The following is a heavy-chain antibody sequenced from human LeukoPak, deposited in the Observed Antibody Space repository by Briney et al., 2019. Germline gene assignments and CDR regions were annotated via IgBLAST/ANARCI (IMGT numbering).Heavy chain of an antibody. D-gene: IGHD2-21*01. Sequence: GGSLRLSCAASGFTFSSYGMHWVRQAPGKGLEWVASFDGNAHGTYFADSVKGRCTISSDNSKNTVYLQMNSLRADDTAIYYCAKARIIGVGWAQFDSWGQGSLVTVSS. V-gene: IGHV3-NL1*01. CDR2: FDGNAHGT. J-gene: IGHJ4*02. CDR1: GFTFSSYG. CDR3: AKARIIGVGWAQFDS.